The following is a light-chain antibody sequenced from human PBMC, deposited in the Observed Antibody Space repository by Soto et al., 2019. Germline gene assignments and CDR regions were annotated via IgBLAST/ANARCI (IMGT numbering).Light chain of an antibody. CDR2: SAS. CDR1: QSISTY. CDR3: QQRYTTPVT. J-gene: IGKJ5*01. V-gene: IGKV1-39*01. Sequence: DIQMTQSPSSLSASVTDKVTITCRASQSISTYLNWYQQKPGQAPQLLIYSASNLQSGVPSRFSGSGSGTEFTLTIRSLQPEDFAAYYCQQRYTTPVTFGQGTRLEIK.